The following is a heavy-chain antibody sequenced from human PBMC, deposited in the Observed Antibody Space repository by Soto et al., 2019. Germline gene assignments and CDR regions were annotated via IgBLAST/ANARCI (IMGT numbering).Heavy chain of an antibody. CDR1: GGSISSGGYY. Sequence: SETLSLTCTVSGGSISSGGYYWSWIRQHPGKGLEWIGYIYYSGSTYYNPSLKSRVTISVDTSKNQFSLKLSSVTAADTAVYYCARDSRDPNWFDPWGQGTLVTVSA. V-gene: IGHV4-31*03. CDR3: ARDSRDPNWFDP. CDR2: IYYSGST. J-gene: IGHJ5*02.